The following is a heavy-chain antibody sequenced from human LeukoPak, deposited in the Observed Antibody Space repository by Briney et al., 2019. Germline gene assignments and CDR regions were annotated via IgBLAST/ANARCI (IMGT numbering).Heavy chain of an antibody. D-gene: IGHD3-10*01. Sequence: PSETLSLTCSVSGDSISTYYWSWIRQPPGKGLGWIGYIYDSGSPNYNPSLQSRVAIIVDQAKSQFSLKVRAVTAADTAVYYCARLHYYGSGTYYSYVDYWGQGTLVTVSS. CDR3: ARLHYYGSGTYYSYVDY. V-gene: IGHV4-59*01. J-gene: IGHJ4*02. CDR1: GDSISTYY. CDR2: IYDSGSP.